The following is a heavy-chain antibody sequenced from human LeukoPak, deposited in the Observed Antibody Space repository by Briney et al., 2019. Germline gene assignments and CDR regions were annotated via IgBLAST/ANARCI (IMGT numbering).Heavy chain of an antibody. CDR1: GGSISSSSYY. J-gene: IGHJ4*02. Sequence: SETLSLTCTVSGGSISSSSYYWGWIRQPPGKGLEWIGSIYYSGSTYYNPSLKSRVTISVDKSKNQFSLKLSSVTAADTAVYYCARGTGTTLDYWGQGTLVTVSS. D-gene: IGHD1-7*01. CDR3: ARGTGTTLDY. CDR2: IYYSGST. V-gene: IGHV4-39*07.